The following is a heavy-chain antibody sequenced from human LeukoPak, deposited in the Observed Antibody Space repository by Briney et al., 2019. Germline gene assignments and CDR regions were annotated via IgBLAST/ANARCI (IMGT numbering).Heavy chain of an antibody. CDR1: GYTFTSYG. J-gene: IGHJ4*02. CDR2: ISAHNDNT. Sequence: ASVKVSCKASGYTFTSYGISWVRQAPGQGLEWMGWISAHNDNTNYAQKFQGRVTITADKSTSTAYMELSSLRSEDTAVYYCARDHPRYYYDSSGYRGWGQGTLVTVSS. V-gene: IGHV1-18*01. D-gene: IGHD3-22*01. CDR3: ARDHPRYYYDSSGYRG.